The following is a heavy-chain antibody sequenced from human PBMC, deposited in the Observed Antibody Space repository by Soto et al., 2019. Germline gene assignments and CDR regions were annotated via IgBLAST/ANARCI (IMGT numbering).Heavy chain of an antibody. CDR3: AREGILGLFDAYDL. D-gene: IGHD3-3*01. CDR1: GYTFTDYC. Sequence: QVQLVQSGAEVKKPGASVKVSCKASGYTFTDYCIHWVRQAPGQGLEWMGWINPNGGATNYAQRFHGRVTMTRDTSINTAYMDLSGLRSDDTAVYLCAREGILGLFDAYDLWGQGTMVTVSS. CDR2: INPNGGAT. V-gene: IGHV1-2*02. J-gene: IGHJ3*01.